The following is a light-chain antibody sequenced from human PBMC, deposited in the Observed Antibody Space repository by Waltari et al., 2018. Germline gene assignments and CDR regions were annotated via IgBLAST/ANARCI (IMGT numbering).Light chain of an antibody. V-gene: IGKV1-39*01. J-gene: IGKJ4*01. CDR3: QQSYSPLT. Sequence: DFQMPQSPSSLSASVGDIVTITCRASQSISTYLNWYQQKPGKAPNLLIYAASSLQSGVPSRFSGSGSGTDFTLTISSLQPEDFATYYCQQSYSPLTFGGGTKVEIK. CDR2: AAS. CDR1: QSISTY.